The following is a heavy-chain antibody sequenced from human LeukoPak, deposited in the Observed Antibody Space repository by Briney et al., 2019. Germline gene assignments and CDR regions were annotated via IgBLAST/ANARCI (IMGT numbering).Heavy chain of an antibody. CDR2: IYNSGST. CDR1: GASISRDTYF. J-gene: IGHJ4*02. CDR3: VRDRELNY. Sequence: PSETLSLTCTVSGASISRDTYFWGWIRQSPEKGLEWIGYIYNSGSTNYNPSLKSRVTISVDTSKNQFSLNLGSVTAADTAVYYCVRDRELNYWGQGTLVTVSS. D-gene: IGHD3-10*01. V-gene: IGHV4-61*01.